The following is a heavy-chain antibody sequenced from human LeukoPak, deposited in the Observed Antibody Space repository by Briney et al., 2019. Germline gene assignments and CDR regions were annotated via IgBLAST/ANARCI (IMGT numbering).Heavy chain of an antibody. J-gene: IGHJ4*02. CDR2: ISGDGGST. CDR3: AKGGYGDWYCFDY. D-gene: IGHD2-21*01. CDR1: GSTFSSYA. Sequence: PGGSLRLSCASSGSTFSSYAMSWVRQAPGKGLEWVSLISGDGGSTYYADSVKGRSTISRDNSKNSQYLQMNSLRTEDTALYYCAKGGYGDWYCFDYCGQGTLATVSA. V-gene: IGHV3-43*02.